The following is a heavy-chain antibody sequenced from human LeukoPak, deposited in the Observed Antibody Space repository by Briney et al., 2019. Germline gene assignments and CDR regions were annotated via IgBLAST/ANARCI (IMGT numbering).Heavy chain of an antibody. V-gene: IGHV4-30-4*08. CDR1: GGSISSGDYY. Sequence: PSETLSLTCTVSGGSISSGDYYWSWIRQPPGKGLEWIGYIYYSGSTYYNPSLKSRVTISVDTSKNQFSLKLSSVTAADTAVYYCAREGSTGPAAPFDYWGQGTLVTVSP. CDR2: IYYSGST. J-gene: IGHJ4*02. D-gene: IGHD2-2*01. CDR3: AREGSTGPAAPFDY.